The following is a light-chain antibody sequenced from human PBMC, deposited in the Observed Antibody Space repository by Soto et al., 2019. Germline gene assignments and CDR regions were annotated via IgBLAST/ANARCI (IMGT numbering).Light chain of an antibody. V-gene: IGLV2-8*01. J-gene: IGLJ2*01. CDR2: EVS. Sequence: QSALTQPPSASGSPGQSVTISCTGTSSDVGGYNYVSWYQHHPGKAPRLMIYEVSKRPSGVPDRFSGSKSGNTASLTVSGLQPEDEADYYCSSYAGNSNVLFGGGTKLTVL. CDR3: SSYAGNSNVL. CDR1: SSDVGGYNY.